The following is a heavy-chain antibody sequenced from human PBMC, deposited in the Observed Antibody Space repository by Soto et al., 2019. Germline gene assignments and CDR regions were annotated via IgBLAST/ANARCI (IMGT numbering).Heavy chain of an antibody. CDR1: GFTFSSYG. J-gene: IGHJ3*02. CDR2: IWYDGSNK. Sequence: QVQLVESGGGVVQPGRSLRLSCAASGFTFSSYGMHWVRQAPGKGLEWVAVIWYDGSNKYYADSVKGRFTISRDNSKNTLYLQKNSLRAEDTAVYYCARDHPYSSSWYGMSDAFDIWGQGTMVTVSS. CDR3: ARDHPYSSSWYGMSDAFDI. D-gene: IGHD6-13*01. V-gene: IGHV3-33*01.